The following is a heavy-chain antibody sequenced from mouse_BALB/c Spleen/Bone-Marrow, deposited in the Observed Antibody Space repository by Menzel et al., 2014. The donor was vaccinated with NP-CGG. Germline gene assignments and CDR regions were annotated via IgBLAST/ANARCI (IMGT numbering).Heavy chain of an antibody. CDR3: AKKDYGSRGGYFDV. CDR2: IWAGGST. D-gene: IGHD1-1*01. Sequence: QVQLKESGPGLVAPSQSLSITCTVSGFSLTNYGVHCVRQPPGKGLEWLGLIWAGGSTNYNSALMSRLIISKDNSKSQVFLKMNSLQTDDTAMYYCAKKDYGSRGGYFDVWGAGTTVTVSS. J-gene: IGHJ1*01. V-gene: IGHV2-9*02. CDR1: GFSLTNYG.